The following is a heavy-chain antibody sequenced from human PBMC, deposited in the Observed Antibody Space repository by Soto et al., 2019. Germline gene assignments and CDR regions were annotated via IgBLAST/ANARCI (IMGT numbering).Heavy chain of an antibody. CDR1: GGSISSGDYY. Sequence: PTKTLALTCTVSGGSISSGDYYWSWIRQPPGKGLEWIGYIYYSGSTYYNPSLKSRVTISVDTSKNQFSLKLSSVTAADTAVYYCARDRRDYSTSGNWLDPWGQGTLVTV. D-gene: IGHD2-21*01. V-gene: IGHV4-30-4*01. J-gene: IGHJ5*02. CDR2: IYYSGST. CDR3: ARDRRDYSTSGNWLDP.